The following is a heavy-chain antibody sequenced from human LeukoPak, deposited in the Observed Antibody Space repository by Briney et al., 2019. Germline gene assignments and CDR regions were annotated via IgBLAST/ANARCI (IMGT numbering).Heavy chain of an antibody. D-gene: IGHD5-18*01. CDR1: RFTFSSYW. J-gene: IGHJ4*02. V-gene: IGHV3-7*01. Sequence: GGSLRLSCAASRFTFSSYWMSWVRQAPGKGLEWVANIKQDGSEKYYVDSVKGRFTISRNNAKNSLYLQMNSLRAEDTAVYYCARDPSRGYTYGYGDYWGQGTLVTVSS. CDR2: IKQDGSEK. CDR3: ARDPSRGYTYGYGDY.